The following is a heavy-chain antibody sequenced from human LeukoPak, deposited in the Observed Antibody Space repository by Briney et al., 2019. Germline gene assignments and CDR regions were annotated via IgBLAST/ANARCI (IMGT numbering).Heavy chain of an antibody. CDR1: GYTFTSYY. Sequence: SVKVSCKASGYTFTSYYMHWVRQAPGQGLEWMGAIISNSGTANYAQKFQGRLTITADKSTNTVYMELTSLKSEDTAVYFCARASAYDPPPPPKYYMDVWGKGTTVIVSS. J-gene: IGHJ6*03. CDR3: ARASAYDPPPPPKYYMDV. V-gene: IGHV1-69*06. CDR2: IISNSGTA. D-gene: IGHD5-12*01.